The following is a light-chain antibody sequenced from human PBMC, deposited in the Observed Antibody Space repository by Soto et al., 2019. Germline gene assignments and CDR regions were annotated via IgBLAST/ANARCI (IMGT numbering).Light chain of an antibody. CDR3: QLTPTMPIT. V-gene: IGKV1-39*01. CDR2: SAS. Sequence: DIPTNQSPASVSVYVGDRVTIPCRASQSINNYLNGYLQRPGQAPKLLIRSASTLQRGVPSRFSGSGSRTEFTLTIADLQPDDFGTYYCQLTPTMPITFDHGTRLEIK. J-gene: IGKJ5*01. CDR1: QSINNY.